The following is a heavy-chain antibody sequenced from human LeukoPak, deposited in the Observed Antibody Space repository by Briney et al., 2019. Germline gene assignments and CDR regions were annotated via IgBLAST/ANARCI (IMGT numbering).Heavy chain of an antibody. D-gene: IGHD3-10*01. Sequence: GGSLRLSCAASGFTFTNYAMSWVRQAPGEGMGWVSGISGSGGSTCYADSVKGRFTISRDNSRNTLYLQMNSLRAEDTAVYYCAKDQDYYDSGGIDYWGQGTLVTVSS. CDR3: AKDQDYYDSGGIDY. CDR1: GFTFTNYA. J-gene: IGHJ4*02. CDR2: ISGSGGST. V-gene: IGHV3-23*01.